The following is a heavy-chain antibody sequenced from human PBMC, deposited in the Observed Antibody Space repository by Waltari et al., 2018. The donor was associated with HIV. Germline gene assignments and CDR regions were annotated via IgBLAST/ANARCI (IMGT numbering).Heavy chain of an antibody. J-gene: IGHJ4*02. Sequence: EVQLVESGGGLVQPGGSLRLSCAASGFSFSDHYMDWVRQASGKGLEWVGRSGNKANNYTTEYGSSLKGRFTISRDDSCNSLYLQMNSLKTEDTAVYYCARVVRSTGGGNYWGQGTLVTVSS. CDR3: ARVVRSTGGGNY. D-gene: IGHD2-21*01. CDR1: GFSFSDHY. V-gene: IGHV3-72*01. CDR2: SGNKANNYTT.